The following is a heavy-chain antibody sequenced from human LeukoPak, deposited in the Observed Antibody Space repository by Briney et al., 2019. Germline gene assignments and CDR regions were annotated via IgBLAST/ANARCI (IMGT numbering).Heavy chain of an antibody. D-gene: IGHD3-22*01. V-gene: IGHV3-23*01. Sequence: GGSLRLSCAASGFTFSSYWMTWVRQAPGKGLEWVSAISGSGASTYYADSVKGRFTISRDNSKNTLYLQMNSLRAEDTAVYYCAKGISITMNQDDAFDIWGQGTMVTVSP. CDR2: ISGSGAST. CDR1: GFTFSSYW. J-gene: IGHJ3*02. CDR3: AKGISITMNQDDAFDI.